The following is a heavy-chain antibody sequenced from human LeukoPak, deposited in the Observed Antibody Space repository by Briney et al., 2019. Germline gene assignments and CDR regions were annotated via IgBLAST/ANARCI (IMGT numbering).Heavy chain of an antibody. Sequence: SVKVSCKASGGTFSGYAISWVRQAPGQGLEWMGGIIPIFGTANYAQKFQGRVTITADESTSTAYMELSSLRSEDTAVYYCARDLKSYRLLGYFDYWGQGTLVTVSS. CDR1: GGTFSGYA. CDR2: IIPIFGTA. D-gene: IGHD1-26*01. CDR3: ARDLKSYRLLGYFDY. J-gene: IGHJ4*02. V-gene: IGHV1-69*13.